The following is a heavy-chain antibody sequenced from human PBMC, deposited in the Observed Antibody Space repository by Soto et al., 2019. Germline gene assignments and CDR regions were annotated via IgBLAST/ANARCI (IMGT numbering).Heavy chain of an antibody. Sequence: GGSLRLSCAASGFTVSSNYMSWVRQAPGKGLEWVSVIYSGGSTYYADSVKGRFTISRDNSKNTLYLQMNSLRAEDTAVYYCARDRDVPDYMDVWGKGTTVTASS. CDR2: IYSGGST. CDR1: GFTVSSNY. J-gene: IGHJ6*03. V-gene: IGHV3-66*01. CDR3: ARDRDVPDYMDV. D-gene: IGHD3-10*02.